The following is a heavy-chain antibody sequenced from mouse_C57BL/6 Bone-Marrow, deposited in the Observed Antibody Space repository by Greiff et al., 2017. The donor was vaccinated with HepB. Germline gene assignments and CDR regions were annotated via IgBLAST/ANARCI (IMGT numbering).Heavy chain of an antibody. CDR2: ISYDGSN. V-gene: IGHV3-6*01. Sequence: VQLQESGPGLVKPSQSLSLTCSVTGYSITSGYYWNWIRQFPGNKLEWMGYISYDGSNNYNPSLKNRISITRDTSKNQFFLKLNSVTTEDTATYYCARKGDYYGSLDYWGQGTTLTVSS. CDR1: GYSITSGYY. J-gene: IGHJ2*01. D-gene: IGHD1-1*01. CDR3: ARKGDYYGSLDY.